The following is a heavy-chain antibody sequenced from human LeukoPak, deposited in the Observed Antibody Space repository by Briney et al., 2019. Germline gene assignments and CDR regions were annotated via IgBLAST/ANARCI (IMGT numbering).Heavy chain of an antibody. D-gene: IGHD1-1*01. V-gene: IGHV1-2*02. J-gene: IGHJ5*02. CDR3: ARDKVLITTIFKVHWFDP. CDR1: EYTFNAYY. CDR2: INPNTGDT. Sequence: APVKVSCKGTEYTFNAYYIHWLRQAPGQGLEWMGWINPNTGDTTSAQKFQGRVTMTRDTAISTAYMELSRLTSDDTAIYYCARDKVLITTIFKVHWFDPWGQGTRVTVSS.